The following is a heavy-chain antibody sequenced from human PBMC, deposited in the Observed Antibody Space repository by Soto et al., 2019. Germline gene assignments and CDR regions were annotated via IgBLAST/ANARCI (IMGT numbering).Heavy chain of an antibody. J-gene: IGHJ4*02. CDR1: GGPISSYY. CDR3: ARIHYGDYVNFDY. V-gene: IGHV4-59*01. Sequence: PSETLSLTCTVSGGPISSYYWSWIRQPPGKGLEWIGYIYYSGSTNYNPSLKSRVTISVDTSKNQFSLKLSSVTAADTAVYYCARIHYGDYVNFDYWGQGTLVTVSS. D-gene: IGHD4-17*01. CDR2: IYYSGST.